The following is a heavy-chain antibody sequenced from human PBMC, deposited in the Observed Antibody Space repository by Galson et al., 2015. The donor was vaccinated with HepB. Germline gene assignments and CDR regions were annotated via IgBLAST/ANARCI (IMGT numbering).Heavy chain of an antibody. CDR1: GFTVSSNY. CDR2: IYSGGST. CDR3: AREGTVTTLFFSGMDV. D-gene: IGHD4-17*01. V-gene: IGHV3-66*01. Sequence: SLRLSCAASGFTVSSNYLSWVRQAPGKGLEWVSVIYSGGSTYYADSVKGRFTISRDNSKNTLYLQMNSLRAEDTAVYYCAREGTVTTLFFSGMDVWGQGTTVTVSS. J-gene: IGHJ6*02.